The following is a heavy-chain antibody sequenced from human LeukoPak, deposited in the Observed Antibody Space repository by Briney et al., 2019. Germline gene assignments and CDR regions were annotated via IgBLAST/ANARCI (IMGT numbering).Heavy chain of an antibody. V-gene: IGHV3-23*01. J-gene: IGHJ4*02. CDR1: GFTFSSYA. Sequence: PGGSLRLSCAASGFTFSSYAMTWVRQAPGKGLEWVSAISGSGGSTYYADSVKGRFTISRDNSKNTLYLQMNSLRAEDTAVYYCAGLGAPLGYSEDYWGQGTLVTVSS. CDR2: ISGSGGST. D-gene: IGHD5-12*01. CDR3: AGLGAPLGYSEDY.